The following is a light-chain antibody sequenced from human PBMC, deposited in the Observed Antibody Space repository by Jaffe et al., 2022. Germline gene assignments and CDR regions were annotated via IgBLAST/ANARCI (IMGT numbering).Light chain of an antibody. CDR1: TSNIGKNA. J-gene: IGLJ3*02. Sequence: QSVLTQPPSVSEAPGQRVTISCSGNTSNIGKNAVHWFQQLPGEAPKLLIFYDSLVSSGVSARFSASKSGTSASLAISGLQPEDEADYFCSTWDDSLTVWLFGGGTKLTVL. V-gene: IGLV1-36*01. CDR3: STWDDSLTVWL. CDR2: YDS.